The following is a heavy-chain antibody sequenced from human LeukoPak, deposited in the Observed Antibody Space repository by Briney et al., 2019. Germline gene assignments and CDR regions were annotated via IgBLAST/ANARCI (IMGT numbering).Heavy chain of an antibody. CDR2: IYYSGST. J-gene: IGHJ5*02. CDR1: GGSISSYY. D-gene: IGHD5-12*01. Sequence: SETLSLTCTVSGGSISSYYWSWIRQPPGKGLEWIGYIYYSGSTNYNPSLKSRVTISVDTSKNQFSLKLRSVTAADTAVYYCARVKGRYSGYDWFVPWFDPWGQGTLVTVSS. CDR3: ARVKGRYSGYDWFVPWFDP. V-gene: IGHV4-59*01.